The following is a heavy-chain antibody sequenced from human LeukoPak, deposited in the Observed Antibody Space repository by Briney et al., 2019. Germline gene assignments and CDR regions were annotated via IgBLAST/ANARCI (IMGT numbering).Heavy chain of an antibody. CDR1: GGSISSSSYY. CDR2: IYYSGNT. Sequence: SETLSLTCTVSGGSISSSSYYWGWIRQPPGKGLEWIGSIYYSGNTYYNPSLKSRVTISVDTSKNQFSLKLSSVTAADTAVYYCARREGIAAAGAFDYWGQGTLVTVSS. D-gene: IGHD6-13*01. J-gene: IGHJ4*02. V-gene: IGHV4-39*01. CDR3: ARREGIAAAGAFDY.